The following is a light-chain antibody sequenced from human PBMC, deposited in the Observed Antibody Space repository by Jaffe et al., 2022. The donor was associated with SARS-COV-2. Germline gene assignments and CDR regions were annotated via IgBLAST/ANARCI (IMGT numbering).Light chain of an antibody. CDR1: SSNIGSNI. CDR3: AAWEDNLNGPV. J-gene: IGLJ3*02. Sequence: QSVLTQSPSTSGAPGQRVTISCSGDSSNIGSNIVSWYQQFPGTAPKLLIYGANQRPSGVPDRFSGSKSGTSASLVISGLQSEDEATYYCAAWEDNLNGPVFGGGTKLTVL. V-gene: IGLV1-44*01. CDR2: GAN.